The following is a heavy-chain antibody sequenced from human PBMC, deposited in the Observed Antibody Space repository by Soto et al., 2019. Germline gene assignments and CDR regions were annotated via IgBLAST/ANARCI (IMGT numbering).Heavy chain of an antibody. J-gene: IGHJ4*02. CDR3: SRVRGGGPFDD. Sequence: QVQLQESGPGLVKPSQTLSLTCTVSGGSISSGGYYWSWIRQHPGKGLEWIGYIYYSGSTYYNPSPQGRVTNSGSPSKDQVSPKPSSVAAAGTAVDLWSRVRGGGPFDDWGQGTLVTVSS. V-gene: IGHV4-31*03. D-gene: IGHD1-26*01. CDR2: IYYSGST. CDR1: GGSISSGGYY.